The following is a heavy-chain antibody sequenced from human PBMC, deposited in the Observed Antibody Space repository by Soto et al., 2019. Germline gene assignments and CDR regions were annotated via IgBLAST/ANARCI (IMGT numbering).Heavy chain of an antibody. Sequence: QVQLQESGPGLVKPSQTLSLTCTVSGGSISSGGYYWSWIRQHPGKGLEWIGSIYYSGSTYYNPSLKSRVTISVDTSKHPFSLKLSSVTAADTAVYYCARGQVEMATIETYYFDYWGQGTLVTVSS. J-gene: IGHJ4*02. D-gene: IGHD5-12*01. CDR2: IYYSGST. CDR1: GGSISSGGYY. V-gene: IGHV4-31*03. CDR3: ARGQVEMATIETYYFDY.